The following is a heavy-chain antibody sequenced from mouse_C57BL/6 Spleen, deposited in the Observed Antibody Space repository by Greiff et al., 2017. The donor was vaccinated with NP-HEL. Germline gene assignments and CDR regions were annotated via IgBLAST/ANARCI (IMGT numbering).Heavy chain of an antibody. J-gene: IGHJ2*01. Sequence: LQESGPELVKPGASVKISCKASGYAFSSSWMNWVKQRPGKGLEWIGRIYPGDGDTNYNGKFKGKATLTADKSSSTADMQLSSLTSEDSAVYFCARGDGYDGGYYFDYWGQGTTLTVSS. CDR1: GYAFSSSW. D-gene: IGHD2-2*01. CDR3: ARGDGYDGGYYFDY. CDR2: IYPGDGDT. V-gene: IGHV1-82*01.